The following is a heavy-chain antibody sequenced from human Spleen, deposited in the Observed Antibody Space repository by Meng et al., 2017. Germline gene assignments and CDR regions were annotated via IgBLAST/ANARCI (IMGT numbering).Heavy chain of an antibody. D-gene: IGHD3-10*01. CDR1: GDSVSSNSAT. V-gene: IGHV6-1*01. Sequence: SETLSLTCVIPGDSVSSNSATWNWIRQSPSRGLEWLGRTYYRSKWYNDYAVSMKSRITINPDTSKNQFSLQLNSVTPEDTAVYYCASDRSAEGFGWLDPWGQGTLVTVSS. CDR3: ASDRSAEGFGWLDP. CDR2: TYYRSKWYN. J-gene: IGHJ5*02.